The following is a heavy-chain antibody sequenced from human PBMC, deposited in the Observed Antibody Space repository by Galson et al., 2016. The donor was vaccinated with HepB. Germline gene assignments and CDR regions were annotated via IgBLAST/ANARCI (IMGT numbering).Heavy chain of an antibody. CDR3: AKDSPYSSGWSTY. Sequence: SLRLSSAASGFTFSNYAMSWVRQAPGKGLEWVSSINIGGDSTYYADSVKGRFTISRDNSKNTVYLQMNSLRAEDTALYYCAKDSPYSSGWSTYWGQGTLVTVSS. D-gene: IGHD6-19*01. CDR2: INIGGDST. J-gene: IGHJ4*02. CDR1: GFTFSNYA. V-gene: IGHV3-23*01.